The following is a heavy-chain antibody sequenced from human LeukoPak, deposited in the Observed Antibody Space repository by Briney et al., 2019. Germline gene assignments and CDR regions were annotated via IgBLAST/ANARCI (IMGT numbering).Heavy chain of an antibody. D-gene: IGHD3-3*01. V-gene: IGHV4-59*01. CDR3: ARAILSGYPDS. Sequence: TSSETLSLTCSVSGGSISTYYWTWIRQPPGKGLEWIGYIYYSGSTNYNPSLKSRVTISLDTSKNQFSLKLSSVTAADTAVYYCARAILSGYPDSWGQGTLVTVSS. CDR1: GGSISTYY. CDR2: IYYSGST. J-gene: IGHJ4*02.